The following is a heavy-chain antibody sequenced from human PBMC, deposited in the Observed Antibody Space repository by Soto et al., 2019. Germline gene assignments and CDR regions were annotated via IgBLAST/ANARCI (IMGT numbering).Heavy chain of an antibody. CDR2: LSGSGGST. CDR1: GFTFSSYA. D-gene: IGHD3-22*01. CDR3: ALHPGYYYDSSGSSVAFDI. Sequence: GGSLRLSCAASGFTFSSYAMTWVRQAPGKGLEWVSTLSGSGGSTYYADSVKGRFTISRDNSKNTLYLQMNSLRVEDTAIYYCALHPGYYYDSSGSSVAFDIWGQGTMVTVSS. V-gene: IGHV3-23*01. J-gene: IGHJ3*02.